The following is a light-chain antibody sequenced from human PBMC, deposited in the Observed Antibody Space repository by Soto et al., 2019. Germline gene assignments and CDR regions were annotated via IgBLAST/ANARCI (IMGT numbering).Light chain of an antibody. J-gene: IGKJ4*01. CDR1: QSVSSSY. CDR3: QQYGSSPRIT. CDR2: GAS. Sequence: EIVLTQSPGTLSLSPGERATLSCRASQSVSSSYLAWYQQKPGQAPRLLIYGASSRATGIPDRFSGSGSGTDFTLTISRPEPEDFAVYDCQQYGSSPRITFGGGTKVEIK. V-gene: IGKV3-20*01.